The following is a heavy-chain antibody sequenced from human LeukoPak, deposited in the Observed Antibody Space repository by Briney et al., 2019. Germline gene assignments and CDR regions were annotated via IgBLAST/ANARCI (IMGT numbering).Heavy chain of an antibody. Sequence: SETLSLTCTVSGGSISGSYWSWIRQPPGKGLEWIGYIYYSETYYNPSLKSRVTISFDTSKNQFSLNLRFVTAADTAVYFCARTQGWGTVRTGYYYGMDVWGQGTTVTVSS. D-gene: IGHD4-11*01. CDR3: ARTQGWGTVRTGYYYGMDV. CDR1: GGSISGSY. V-gene: IGHV4-59*08. CDR2: IYYSET. J-gene: IGHJ6*02.